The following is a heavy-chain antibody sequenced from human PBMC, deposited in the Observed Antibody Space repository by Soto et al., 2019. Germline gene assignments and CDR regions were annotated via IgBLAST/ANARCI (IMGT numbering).Heavy chain of an antibody. V-gene: IGHV3-33*01. J-gene: IGHJ4*02. CDR1: GFTFSSYG. CDR3: ARGGYCSGGSCYSRGNDY. Sequence: GSLRLSCAASGFTFSSYGMHWVRQAPGKGLEWVAVIWYDGSNKYYADSVKGRFTISRDNSKNTLYLQMNSLRAEDTAVYYCARGGYCSGGSCYSRGNDYWGQGTLVTVSS. D-gene: IGHD2-15*01. CDR2: IWYDGSNK.